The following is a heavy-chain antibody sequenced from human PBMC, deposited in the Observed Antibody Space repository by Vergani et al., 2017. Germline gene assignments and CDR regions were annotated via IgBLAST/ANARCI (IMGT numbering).Heavy chain of an antibody. CDR1: GFTFRSYA. CDR2: ISGFGDHL. CDR3: SKDLGRRSYYIEV. Sequence: EVQLLESGGDVVKPGGSLRLSCAASGFTFRSYAMSWVRQVPGKGLEWVSTISGFGDHLYYTDSVKGRFTISRDNSNNTVSLEMSSLRAEDTAVYFCSKDLGRRSYYIEVWGQGALVTVSS. J-gene: IGHJ4*02. D-gene: IGHD1-26*01. V-gene: IGHV3-23*01.